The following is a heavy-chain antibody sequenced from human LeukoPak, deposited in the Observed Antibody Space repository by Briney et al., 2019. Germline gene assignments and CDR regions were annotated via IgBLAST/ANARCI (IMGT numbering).Heavy chain of an antibody. D-gene: IGHD2-15*01. V-gene: IGHV1-18*01. Sequence: ASVTVSCKASGYTFTSYGISWVRQAPGQGLEWMGWISAYNGNTNYAQKLQGRVTMTTDTSTSTAYMELRSLRSDDTAVYYCARENGFPGYCSGGSCYPDTYYFDYWGQGTLVTVSS. CDR3: ARENGFPGYCSGGSCYPDTYYFDY. CDR1: GYTFTSYG. J-gene: IGHJ4*02. CDR2: ISAYNGNT.